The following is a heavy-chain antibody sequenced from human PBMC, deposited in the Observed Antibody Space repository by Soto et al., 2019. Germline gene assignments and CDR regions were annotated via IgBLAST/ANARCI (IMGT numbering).Heavy chain of an antibody. V-gene: IGHV3-33*01. CDR3: ARDREIPIGWFDP. J-gene: IGHJ5*02. CDR1: GFTFSSYG. CDR2: IWYDGSNK. Sequence: QVQLVESGGGVVQPGRSLRLSCAASGFTFSSYGMHWVRQAPGMGLEWVAVIWYDGSNKYYADSVKGRFTISRDNSKNTLYLQMNSLRAEDTAVYYCARDREIPIGWFDPWGQGTLVTVSS. D-gene: IGHD3-10*01.